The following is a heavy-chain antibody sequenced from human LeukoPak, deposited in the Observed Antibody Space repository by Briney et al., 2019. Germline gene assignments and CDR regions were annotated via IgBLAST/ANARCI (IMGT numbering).Heavy chain of an antibody. V-gene: IGHV3-30*18. J-gene: IGHJ4*02. D-gene: IGHD2-21*02. CDR1: GFTFIHHC. CDR3: AKDHGHDCTSFDY. CDR2: ISHDGSGK. Sequence: GGGLRLSRVASGFTFIHHCMHWVRPAAGKGLEGVAVISHDGSGKFYADTVKGRFTISRDNSENVAYLEMNGLGNEGTAVYYCAKDHGHDCTSFDYWGQGTLITVSS.